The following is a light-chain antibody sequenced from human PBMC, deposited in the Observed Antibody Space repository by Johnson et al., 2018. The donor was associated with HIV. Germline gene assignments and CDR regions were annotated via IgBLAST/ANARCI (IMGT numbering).Light chain of an antibody. CDR3: GTWDSSLNAYV. CDR2: DNN. CDR1: SSNIGNNY. Sequence: QSVLTQPPSVSAAPGQKVTISCSGSSSNIGNNYVSWYQQLPGTAPKLLIYDNNKRPSGIPDRFSGSKSGTSATLGITGLPTGDEADYYCGTWDSSLNAYVFGAATKVAVL. V-gene: IGLV1-51*01. J-gene: IGLJ1*01.